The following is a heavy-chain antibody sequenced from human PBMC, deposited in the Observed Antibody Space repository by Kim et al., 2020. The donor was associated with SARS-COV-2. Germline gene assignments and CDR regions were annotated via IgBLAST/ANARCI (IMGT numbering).Heavy chain of an antibody. J-gene: IGHJ4*02. Sequence: SETLSLTCAVYGGSFSGYYWSWIRQPPGKGLEWIGEINHSGSTNYNPSLKSRVTISVDTSKNQFSLKLSSVTAADTAVYYGAREMAIAAAAPFDYWGQGTLVTVSS. CDR2: INHSGST. CDR3: AREMAIAAAAPFDY. CDR1: GGSFSGYY. V-gene: IGHV4-34*01. D-gene: IGHD6-13*01.